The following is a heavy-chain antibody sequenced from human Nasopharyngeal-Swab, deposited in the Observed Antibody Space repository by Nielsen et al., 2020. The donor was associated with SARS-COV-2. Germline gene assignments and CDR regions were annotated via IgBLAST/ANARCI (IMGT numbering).Heavy chain of an antibody. CDR1: GDSVPNDRVA. D-gene: IGHD2-15*01. J-gene: IGHJ4*02. CDR3: ARDVGGRDNY. CDR2: TYYRSEWYN. Sequence: SQTLSLTCAISGDSVPNDRVAWNWIRQSPSRGLEWLGRTYYRSEWYNDYAVSVKSRITIKPDPSTNQFSLQLNSVTPEDTAVYYCARDVGGRDNYWGQGALVTVSS. V-gene: IGHV6-1*01.